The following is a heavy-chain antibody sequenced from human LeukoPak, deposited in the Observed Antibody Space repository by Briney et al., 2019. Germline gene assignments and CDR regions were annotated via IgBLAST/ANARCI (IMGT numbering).Heavy chain of an antibody. CDR2: IYYSGST. CDR1: GGSISSSSYY. D-gene: IGHD2-15*01. J-gene: IGHJ6*03. V-gene: IGHV4-39*01. CDR3: VIGYYYMDV. Sequence: SETLSLTCTVSGGSISSSSYYWGWIRPPPGKGLEWIGSIYYSGSTYYNPSLKSRVTISVDTSKNQFSLKLSSVTAADTAVYYCVIGYYYMDVWGKGTTVTISS.